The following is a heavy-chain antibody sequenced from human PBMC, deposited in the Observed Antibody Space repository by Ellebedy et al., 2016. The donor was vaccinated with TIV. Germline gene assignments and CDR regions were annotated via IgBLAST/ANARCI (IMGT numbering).Heavy chain of an antibody. CDR2: ISGSDGST. Sequence: GESLKISCAASGFTFSSYAMSWVRQAPGKGLEWVSAISGSDGSTYYADSVKGRFPISRDNSTNTLYLQMNSLRAEDTAVYYCASYVDTAMAFDYWGQGTLVTVSS. J-gene: IGHJ4*02. D-gene: IGHD5-18*01. CDR1: GFTFSSYA. V-gene: IGHV3-23*01. CDR3: ASYVDTAMAFDY.